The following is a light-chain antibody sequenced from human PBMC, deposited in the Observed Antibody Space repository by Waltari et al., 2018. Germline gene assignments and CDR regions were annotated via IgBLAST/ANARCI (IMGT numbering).Light chain of an antibody. CDR3: GTEHGSGSTFVYV. CDR1: SGYSNYK. V-gene: IGLV9-49*01. Sequence: QPVLTQPPSASASLGASVPPPCTLSSGYSNYKVAWHQRRQGKGPRFAVRVGTGGIVGPKGDDIPDRFSVSGSGLNRFLTIKNIQEEDESDYHCGTEHGSGSTFVYVFGPGTKVTVL. J-gene: IGLJ1*01. CDR2: VGTGGIVG.